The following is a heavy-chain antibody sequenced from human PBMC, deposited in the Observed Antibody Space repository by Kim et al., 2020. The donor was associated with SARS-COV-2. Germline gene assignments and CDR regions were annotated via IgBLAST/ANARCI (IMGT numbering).Heavy chain of an antibody. CDR1: GFTFNNYA. Sequence: GGSLRLSCAASGFTFNNYAMKWVRQAPGKGLEWVSSISGSGTTHHADSVKGRFTISRDNSKNTLSLQMNSLRAEDTAIYYCTKDGSGWYAPGWYYFDSCGQGSPVIVSS. V-gene: IGHV3-23*01. CDR2: ISGSGTT. CDR3: TKDGSGWYAPGWYYFDS. D-gene: IGHD6-19*01. J-gene: IGHJ4*02.